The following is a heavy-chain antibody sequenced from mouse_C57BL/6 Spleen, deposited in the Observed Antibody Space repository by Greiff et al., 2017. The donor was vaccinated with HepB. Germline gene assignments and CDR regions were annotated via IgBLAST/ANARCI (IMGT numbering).Heavy chain of an antibody. V-gene: IGHV1-15*01. CDR3: TRQGFYY. CDR2: IDPETGGT. J-gene: IGHJ2*01. CDR1: GYTFTDYE. Sequence: QVHVKQSGAELVRPGASVTLSCKASGYTFTDYEMHWVKQTPVHGLEWIGAIDPETGGTAYNQKFKGKAILTADKSSSTAYMELRSLTSEDSAVYYCTRQGFYYWGQGTTLTVSS.